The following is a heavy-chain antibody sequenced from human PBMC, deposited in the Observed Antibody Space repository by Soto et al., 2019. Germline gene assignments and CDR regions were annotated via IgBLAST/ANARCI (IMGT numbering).Heavy chain of an antibody. D-gene: IGHD3-22*01. V-gene: IGHV3-23*01. CDR1: EFTFSNYA. Sequence: GGSLRLSCAASEFTFSNYAMSWVRQAPGKGLEWVSAISYGGGTTYYADSVKGRFTISRDNSKNTLYLQMDSLRAEDTAVYYCAKNPGYYYDSTGYHFDYWGQGT. J-gene: IGHJ4*02. CDR2: ISYGGGTT. CDR3: AKNPGYYYDSTGYHFDY.